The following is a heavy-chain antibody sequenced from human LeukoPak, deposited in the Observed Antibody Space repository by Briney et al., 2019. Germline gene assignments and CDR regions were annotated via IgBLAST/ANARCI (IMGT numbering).Heavy chain of an antibody. J-gene: IGHJ5*02. CDR3: ARHYGP. V-gene: IGHV4-59*08. D-gene: IGHD3-10*01. CDR2: TYYSGST. Sequence: SETLSLTCNVSGGSINNFYWNWIRQPPGKGLQWIGYTYYSGSTYYNPSLKSRVTISVDTSKNQFSLKLSSVTAADTAVYYCARHYGPWGQGTLVTVSS. CDR1: GGSINNFY.